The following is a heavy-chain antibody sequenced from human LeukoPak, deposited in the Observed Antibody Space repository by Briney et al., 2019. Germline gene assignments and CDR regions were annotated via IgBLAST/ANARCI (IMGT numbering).Heavy chain of an antibody. CDR1: GFTFSSYS. J-gene: IGHJ4*02. D-gene: IGHD6-19*01. V-gene: IGHV3-48*04. CDR2: ISSSSSTI. CDR3: ARDLARIAVAGRDY. Sequence: AGGSLRLSCAASGFTFSSYSMNWVRQAPGKGLEWVSYISSSSSTIYYADSVKGRFTISRDNAKNSLYLQMNSLRAEDTAVYYCARDLARIAVAGRDYWGQGTLVTVSS.